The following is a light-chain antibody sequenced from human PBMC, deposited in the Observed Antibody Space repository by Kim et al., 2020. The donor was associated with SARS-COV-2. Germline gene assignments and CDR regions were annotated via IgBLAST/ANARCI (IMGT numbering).Light chain of an antibody. Sequence: APGKTAMMTFGGNNIGGKRVLCYQQKPCQAPVLVIYYDSGRPTGIPERFCGSNSGNTATLTISRVEVGDEADYYCQVWDSSSDHPVFGGGTQLAVL. CDR3: QVWDSSSDHPV. CDR2: YDS. CDR1: NIGGKR. V-gene: IGLV3-21*04. J-gene: IGLJ3*02.